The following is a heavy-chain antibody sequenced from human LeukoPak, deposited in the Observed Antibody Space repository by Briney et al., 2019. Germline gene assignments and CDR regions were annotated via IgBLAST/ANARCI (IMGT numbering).Heavy chain of an antibody. D-gene: IGHD3-16*01. J-gene: IGHJ4*02. CDR3: ARRGLDY. CDR1: GYTFTSYG. V-gene: IGHV1-18*01. CDR2: INTYSGDT. Sequence: ASVTVSCTASGYTFTSYGISWVRQAPGQGLEWMGWINTYSGDTNYIQKFQGRVTVTTDTSTTTAYMELRSLRSDDTAVYYCARRGLDYWGQGTLVTVSS.